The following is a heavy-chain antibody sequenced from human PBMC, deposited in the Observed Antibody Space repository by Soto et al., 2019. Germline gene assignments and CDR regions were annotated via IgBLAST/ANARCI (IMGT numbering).Heavy chain of an antibody. Sequence: EVQLLESGGGLVQPGGSLRLSCAASGFTFSSYAMSWVRQAPGKGLEWVSAISGSGGSTYYADSMKGRFTISRDNSKNTLYLQMNSLRAEDTAVYYCAKDLKGDYVTGVCDYWGQGTLVTVSS. V-gene: IGHV3-23*01. J-gene: IGHJ4*02. CDR3: AKDLKGDYVTGVCDY. CDR1: GFTFSSYA. D-gene: IGHD4-17*01. CDR2: ISGSGGST.